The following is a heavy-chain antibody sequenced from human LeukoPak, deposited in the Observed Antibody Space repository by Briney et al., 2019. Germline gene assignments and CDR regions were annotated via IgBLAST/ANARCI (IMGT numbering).Heavy chain of an antibody. V-gene: IGHV3-53*01. CDR1: GFTFSSNY. CDR3: ARVIAVAGGLDY. CDR2: IYSGGST. J-gene: IGHJ4*02. D-gene: IGHD6-19*01. Sequence: GGSLRLSCAASGFTFSSNYMSWVRQAPGKGLEWVSVIYSGGSTYYADSVKGRFTISRDNSKNTLYLQMNSLRAEDTAVYYCARVIAVAGGLDYWGQGTLVTVSS.